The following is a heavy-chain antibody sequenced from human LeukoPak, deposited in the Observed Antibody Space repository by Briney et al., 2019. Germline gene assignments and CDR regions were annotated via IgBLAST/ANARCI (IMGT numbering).Heavy chain of an antibody. J-gene: IGHJ6*03. D-gene: IGHD2-21*02. CDR1: SGSFSGYY. CDR2: INHSGST. V-gene: IGHV4-34*01. Sequence: PSETLSLTCAVYSGSFSGYYWSWIRQPPGKGLEWIVEINHSGSTNYNPSLKSRVTISLDTSKNQFSLKLNSVTAADTAVYFCARGPVVVTDYYYSYYYMDVWGKGTTVTVPS. CDR3: ARGPVVVTDYYYSYYYMDV.